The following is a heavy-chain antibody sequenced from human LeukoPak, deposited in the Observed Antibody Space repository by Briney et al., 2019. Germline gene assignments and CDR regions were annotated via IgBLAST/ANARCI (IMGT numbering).Heavy chain of an antibody. Sequence: GGSLRLSCAASGFIFSNYAMTWVRQAPGKGLEWVSTVTGGATDTYYADSVKGRFTISRDNSRNTLYLQMNSLRVEDTAVYYCASRGTTGSWGQGTLVTVSS. D-gene: IGHD1-1*01. CDR3: ASRGTTGS. CDR2: VTGGATDT. V-gene: IGHV3-23*01. CDR1: GFIFSNYA. J-gene: IGHJ5*02.